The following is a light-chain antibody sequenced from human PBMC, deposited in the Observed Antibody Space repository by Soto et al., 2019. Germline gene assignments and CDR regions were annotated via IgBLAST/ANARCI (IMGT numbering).Light chain of an antibody. CDR2: GVS. CDR3: QQYGNSPQT. V-gene: IGKV3-20*01. CDR1: QSVSSNY. J-gene: IGKJ1*01. Sequence: EIVLTQSPGTLSLSAGERATLSCRASQSVSSNYFAWFQQRPGQAPRLLIYGVSTRATGTPARFSGSGSGTEFTLTISRLEPEDFAVYYCQQYGNSPQTFGQGTKVDIK.